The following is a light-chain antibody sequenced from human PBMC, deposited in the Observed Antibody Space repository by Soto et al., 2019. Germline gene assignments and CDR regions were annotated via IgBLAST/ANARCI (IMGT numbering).Light chain of an antibody. CDR3: LLFYVDAWV. J-gene: IGLJ3*02. V-gene: IGLV7-43*01. Sequence: QTVVTQEPSLTVXXXXTVXXXXXSXTXAVTSGYYPNWFQQKPGQAPRALIYSTNNKLSWTPARFSGSLLGGKAALTVSGVQPEDEAEYYCLLFYVDAWVFGGGTQLTVL. CDR1: TXAVTSGYY. CDR2: STN.